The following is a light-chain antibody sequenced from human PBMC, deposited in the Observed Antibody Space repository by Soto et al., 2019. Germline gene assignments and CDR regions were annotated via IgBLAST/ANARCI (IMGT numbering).Light chain of an antibody. CDR3: VAWDDSLTDYV. J-gene: IGLJ1*01. V-gene: IGLV1-44*01. CDR2: RNN. Sequence: QSVLTQAPSASETPGQRVTISCSGGSSNIGRNTVNWYQQLPGTAPKLLIYRNNRRPSGVPDRFSGSKSGTSASLAISGLQSEAEADYYCVAWDDSLTDYVFGTGTQLTVL. CDR1: SSNIGRNT.